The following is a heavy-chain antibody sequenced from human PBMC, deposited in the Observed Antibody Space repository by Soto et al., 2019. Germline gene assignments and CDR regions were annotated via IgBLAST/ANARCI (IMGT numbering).Heavy chain of an antibody. V-gene: IGHV3-21*01. CDR3: ARGRGAAGTDSVQYYGMDV. J-gene: IGHJ6*02. CDR1: GFTFSSYS. D-gene: IGHD6-13*01. CDR2: ISSSSSYI. Sequence: EVQLVESGGGLVKPGGSLRLSCAASGFTFSSYSMNWVRQAPGKGLEWVSSISSSSSYIYYADSVKGRFTISRDNAKNSLYLQMNSLRAEHTAVYYCARGRGAAGTDSVQYYGMDVWGQGTTVTVSS.